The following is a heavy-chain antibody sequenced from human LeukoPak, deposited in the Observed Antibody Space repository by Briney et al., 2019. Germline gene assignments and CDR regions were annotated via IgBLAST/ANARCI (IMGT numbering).Heavy chain of an antibody. D-gene: IGHD3-22*01. CDR2: IYSGGST. V-gene: IGHV3-66*01. J-gene: IGHJ4*02. CDR1: GFTVSSNY. CDR3: ASDTYYYDSSGYSDY. Sequence: GGSLRLSCAASGFTVSSNYMSWVRQAPGKGLEWVSVIYSGGSTYYADSVKGRFTTSRDNSKNTLYLQMNSLRAEDTAVYYCASDTYYYDSSGYSDYWGQGTLVTVSS.